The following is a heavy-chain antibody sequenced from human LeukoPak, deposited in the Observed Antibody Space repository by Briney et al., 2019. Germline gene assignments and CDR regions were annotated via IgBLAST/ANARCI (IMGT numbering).Heavy chain of an antibody. CDR1: GGSFSTYY. V-gene: IGHV4-34*01. CDR2: INHRGDT. D-gene: IGHD1-1*01. J-gene: IGHJ4*03. CDR3: ARGPTISETGYFDY. Sequence: SETLSLTCAVYGGSFSTYYWSXXRQSPGKGLEWIAEINHRGDTNYNPSVKSRVTISVDTSKNQFSLKVRSLTAADTAVYYCARGPTISETGYFDYWGQGTLVTVSS.